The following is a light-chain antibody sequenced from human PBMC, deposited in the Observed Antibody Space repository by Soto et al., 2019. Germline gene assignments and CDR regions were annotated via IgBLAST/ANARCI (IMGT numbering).Light chain of an antibody. J-gene: IGKJ5*01. CDR1: QDIAIY. CDR2: AAS. Sequence: IQLTQSPSSLSASVGDRVTITCRASQDIAIYLAWYQQKPGKAPKLLIYAASTLENGVPTRFSGTGSETEFTLTVSSLQPDDSATYYCQQYNDYITFGQGTRLEIK. CDR3: QQYNDYIT. V-gene: IGKV1-9*01.